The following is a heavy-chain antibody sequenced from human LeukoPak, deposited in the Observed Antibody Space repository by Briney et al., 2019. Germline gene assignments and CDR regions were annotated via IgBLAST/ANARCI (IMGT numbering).Heavy chain of an antibody. J-gene: IGHJ4*02. V-gene: IGHV1-2*01. CDR3: ARDWLGAYY. Sequence: ASVKVSRKASGYTYTGYYMHEVRQAPAQGLEWMGRIHPKRCGTKYTQKLRDRVTNTRDTPLRTPYMELSRLRSDDTDVYYCARDWLGAYYWGQGTLVTVSS. CDR1: GYTYTGYY. CDR2: IHPKRCGT. D-gene: IGHD6-19*01.